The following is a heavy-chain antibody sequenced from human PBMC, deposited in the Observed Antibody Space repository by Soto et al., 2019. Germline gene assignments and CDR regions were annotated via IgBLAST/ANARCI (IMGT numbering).Heavy chain of an antibody. V-gene: IGHV3-53*02. Sequence: EVQLVETGGGLIQPGESLRLSCAVSGFTVSSNYMSWVRQAPGKGLEWVSVIYSAGTTYYADSVKGRFTISRDTSKNTLYLQMDSLRAEDTAVYFCARGGWSTWFDPWGQGTLVTVSS. CDR1: GFTVSSNY. CDR2: IYSAGTT. CDR3: ARGGWSTWFDP. J-gene: IGHJ5*02. D-gene: IGHD2-8*01.